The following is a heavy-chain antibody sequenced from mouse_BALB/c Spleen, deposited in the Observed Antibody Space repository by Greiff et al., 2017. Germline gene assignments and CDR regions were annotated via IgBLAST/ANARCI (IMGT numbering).Heavy chain of an antibody. J-gene: IGHJ4*01. Sequence: VQLQQSGPELVKPGASVKISCKASGYAFSSSWMNWVKQRPGQGLEWIGRIYPGDGDTNYNGKFKGKATLTADKSSSTAYMQLSSLTSVDSAVYFCARLGGNYVYAMDYWGQGTSVTVSS. CDR2: IYPGDGDT. V-gene: IGHV1-82*01. CDR3: ARLGGNYVYAMDY. D-gene: IGHD2-1*01. CDR1: GYAFSSSW.